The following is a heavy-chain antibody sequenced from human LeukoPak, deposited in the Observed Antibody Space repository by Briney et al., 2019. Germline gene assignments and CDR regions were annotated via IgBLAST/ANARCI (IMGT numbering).Heavy chain of an antibody. J-gene: IGHJ4*02. Sequence: SETLSLTCAVYGGSFSDYYWSWIRQPPGKGLEWIGEINHSGSTNYNPSLESRVTISVDTSKNQFSLKLSSVTAADTAVYYCKGLGGYYWGQGTLVTVSS. CDR1: GGSFSDYY. CDR3: KGLGGYY. D-gene: IGHD3-10*01. V-gene: IGHV4-34*01. CDR2: INHSGST.